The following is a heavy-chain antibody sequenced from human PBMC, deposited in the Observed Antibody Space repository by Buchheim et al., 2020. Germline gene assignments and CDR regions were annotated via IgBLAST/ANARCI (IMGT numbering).Heavy chain of an antibody. J-gene: IGHJ4*02. CDR3: AKVTSGSPSLDC. V-gene: IGHV4-4*02. Sequence: QVQLQESGPGLVKPSGTLSLTCAVSGGSISSAYWWNWVRQPPGKGLEWLGEIYHSWSTNYNPSLKSRVTISVDTSTHQFSLRLTSVTAADTAVYYCAKVTSGSPSLDCWGQGTL. D-gene: IGHD3-10*01. CDR2: IYHSWST. CDR1: GGSISSAYW.